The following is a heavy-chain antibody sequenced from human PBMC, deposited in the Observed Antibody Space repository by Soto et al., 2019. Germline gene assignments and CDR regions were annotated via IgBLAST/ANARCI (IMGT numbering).Heavy chain of an antibody. Sequence: SETLSLTCTLSGDSITWSSCYWGWIHHPPGKGLEWVGDVYYSVSTYYNPSLKSRLTMSIDTSKGQFSLKMSSVTAADTGVYYCARLTSMISAASHGRSNWSGPWGTGTMVNVSS. CDR2: VYYSVST. J-gene: IGHJ5*02. D-gene: IGHD3-22*01. CDR3: ARLTSMISAASHGRSNWSGP. CDR1: GDSITWSSCY. V-gene: IGHV4-39*01.